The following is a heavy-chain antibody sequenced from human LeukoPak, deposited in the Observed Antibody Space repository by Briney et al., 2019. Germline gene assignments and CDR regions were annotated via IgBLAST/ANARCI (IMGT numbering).Heavy chain of an antibody. CDR2: IYYSGST. CDR3: ARETIAAAGNFDL. Sequence: SETLSLTCTVSGGSISSGDYYWSWIRQPPGKGLEWIGYIYYSGSTYYNPSLKSRVTISVDTSMNQFSLKLSSVTAADTAVYYCARETIAAAGNFDLWGRGTLVTVSS. D-gene: IGHD6-13*01. J-gene: IGHJ2*01. CDR1: GGSISSGDYY. V-gene: IGHV4-30-4*08.